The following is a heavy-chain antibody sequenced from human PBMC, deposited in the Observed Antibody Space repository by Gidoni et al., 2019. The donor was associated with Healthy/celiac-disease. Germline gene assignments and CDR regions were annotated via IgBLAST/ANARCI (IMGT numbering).Heavy chain of an antibody. J-gene: IGHJ4*02. CDR3: GKDSKFYYDSSGYYS. D-gene: IGHD3-22*01. Sequence: DVQLGESGRGLVQPGRSLRLSCAASGSPFDDYAMQWVRQAPGNGLEWVSGISWNSGSIGYADYVKGRITISRDNAKNSRYLQMNKMRAEDTALYYCGKDSKFYYDSSGYYSWGQGTMVTVSS. CDR1: GSPFDDYA. V-gene: IGHV3-9*01. CDR2: ISWNSGSI.